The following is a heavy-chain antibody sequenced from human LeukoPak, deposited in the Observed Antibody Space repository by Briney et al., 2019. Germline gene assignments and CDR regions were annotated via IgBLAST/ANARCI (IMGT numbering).Heavy chain of an antibody. V-gene: IGHV3-23*01. D-gene: IGHD3-10*01. CDR2: ISGSGGST. CDR1: GFTFSSYA. J-gene: IGHJ4*02. CDR3: ARGGSYYGSGSYYNLEY. Sequence: PGGSLRLSCAASGFTFSSYAMSWVRQAPGKGLEWVSAISGSGGSTYYADSVKGRFTISRDNSKNSLYLQMNSLRAEDTAVYYCARGGSYYGSGSYYNLEYWGQGTLVTVSS.